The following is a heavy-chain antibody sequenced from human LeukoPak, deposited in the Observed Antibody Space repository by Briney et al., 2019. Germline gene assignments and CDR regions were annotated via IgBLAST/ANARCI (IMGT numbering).Heavy chain of an antibody. Sequence: SVKVSCKASGGTFSSYAISWVRQAPGQGLEWMGGIIPIFGTANYAQKFQGRVTITADESTSTAYMELSSLRSEDTAVYHCASTIFGVVIIGALSYWGQGTLDTVSS. J-gene: IGHJ4*02. V-gene: IGHV1-69*01. D-gene: IGHD3-3*01. CDR2: IIPIFGTA. CDR3: ASTIFGVVIIGALSY. CDR1: GGTFSSYA.